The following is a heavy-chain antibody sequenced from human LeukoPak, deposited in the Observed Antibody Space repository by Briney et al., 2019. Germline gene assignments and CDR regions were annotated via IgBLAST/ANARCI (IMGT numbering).Heavy chain of an antibody. J-gene: IGHJ4*02. CDR2: IKQDGSEK. CDR1: GFTFSSYW. Sequence: GGSLRLSCAASGFTFSSYWMSWVRQAPGKGLEWVANIKQDGSEKYYVDSVKGRFTISRDKAKNSLYLQMNSLRAEDTAVYYCAREKYYYGSGSYLPPYYFDYWGQGTLVTVSS. D-gene: IGHD3-10*01. CDR3: AREKYYYGSGSYLPPYYFDY. V-gene: IGHV3-7*01.